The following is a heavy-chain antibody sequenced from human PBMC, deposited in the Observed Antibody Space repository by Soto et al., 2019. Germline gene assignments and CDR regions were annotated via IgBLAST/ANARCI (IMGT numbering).Heavy chain of an antibody. V-gene: IGHV3-53*04. J-gene: IGHJ3*02. Sequence: EVQLVESGGGLVQPGGSLRLSCAASGFTVSSNYMSWVRQAPGKGLEWVSVIYSGGSTYYADSVKGRFTISRHNSKNTLYLQMNSLRAEDMAVYYCASKGFCSSTSCYGPHAFDIWGQGTMVTVSS. CDR2: IYSGGST. CDR1: GFTVSSNY. D-gene: IGHD2-2*01. CDR3: ASKGFCSSTSCYGPHAFDI.